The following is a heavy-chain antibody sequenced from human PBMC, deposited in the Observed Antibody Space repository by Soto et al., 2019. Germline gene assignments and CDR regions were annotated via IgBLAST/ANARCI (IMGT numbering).Heavy chain of an antibody. D-gene: IGHD3-10*01. J-gene: IGHJ4*02. V-gene: IGHV1-69*04. Sequence: QVQLVQSGAEVKRPGSSVKVSCKASGDTFSFYSINWVRQAPGLGLEWMGRVNPILSMSNYAQRFQGRVTMTAEKSTSTAYMELSVLRSEDTAMYYCATSYGSGYRAFDYWGQGALVTVSS. CDR1: GDTFSFYS. CDR3: ATSYGSGYRAFDY. CDR2: VNPILSMS.